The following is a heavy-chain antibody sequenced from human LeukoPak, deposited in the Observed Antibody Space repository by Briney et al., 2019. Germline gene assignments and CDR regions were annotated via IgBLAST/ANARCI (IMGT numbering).Heavy chain of an antibody. CDR3: ATGGSYWFDP. J-gene: IGHJ5*02. D-gene: IGHD1-26*01. CDR1: GGSISSYY. V-gene: IGHV4-4*07. Sequence: PSETLSLTCTVSGGSISSYYWSWLGQPAGKGLEWIGRIYTSGSTNYNPSLKSRVTMSVDTSKNQFSLKLSSVTAADTAVYYCATGGSYWFDPWGQGTLVTVSS. CDR2: IYTSGST.